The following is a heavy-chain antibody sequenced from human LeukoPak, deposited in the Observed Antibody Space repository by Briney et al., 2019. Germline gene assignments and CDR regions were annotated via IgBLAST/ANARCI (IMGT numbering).Heavy chain of an antibody. D-gene: IGHD3-10*01. CDR2: IYYSGST. CDR1: GGSISSGGYY. V-gene: IGHV4-61*08. Sequence: PSETLSLTCTVSGGSISSGGYYWSWIRQPPGKGLEWIGYIYYSGSTNYNPSLKSRVTISVDTSKNQFSLKLSSVTAADTAVYYCARDDGITMDYWGQGTLVTVSS. J-gene: IGHJ4*02. CDR3: ARDDGITMDY.